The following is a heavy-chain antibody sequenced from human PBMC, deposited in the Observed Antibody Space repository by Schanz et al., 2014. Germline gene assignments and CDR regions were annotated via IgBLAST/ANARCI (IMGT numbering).Heavy chain of an antibody. CDR3: AKSYDTSGYSGFDY. V-gene: IGHV3-30*18. CDR2: ISYHGSER. D-gene: IGHD3-22*01. J-gene: IGHJ4*02. Sequence: QVQLVESGGGVVQPGRSLRLSCAASGFTFSGYGMHWVRQAPGKGLEWVAVISYHGSERYYADSVKGRFTIFRDNSKNTLYLQMNSLRTEDTAVYFCAKSYDTSGYSGFDYWGQGTLVTVSS. CDR1: GFTFSGYG.